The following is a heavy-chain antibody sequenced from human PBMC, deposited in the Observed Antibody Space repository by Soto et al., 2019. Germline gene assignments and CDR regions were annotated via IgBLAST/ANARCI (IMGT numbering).Heavy chain of an antibody. CDR2: IYYSGST. D-gene: IGHD2-2*01. Sequence: TLSLPYTVSGGSSRSGGYYWSWFRQHPGKGLEWIGYIYYSGSTYYNAAIKSRVTISVDTSKNQFSLKLSSVTAADTAVYYCPRDQVVVVPAATRDEDYGMDVWGQGTTVTVSS. J-gene: IGHJ6*02. CDR3: PRDQVVVVPAATRDEDYGMDV. CDR1: GGSSRSGGYY. V-gene: IGHV4-31*03.